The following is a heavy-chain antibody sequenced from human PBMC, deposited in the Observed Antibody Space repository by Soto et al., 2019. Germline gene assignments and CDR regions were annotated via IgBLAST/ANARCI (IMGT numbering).Heavy chain of an antibody. CDR3: ARGERQQQRDY. CDR1: GYTFTNCG. CDR2: ISAYNGNT. J-gene: IGHJ4*02. Sequence: GASVKVSCKASGYTFTNCGISWVRQAPGQGLEWMGWISAYNGNTNYAQKFQGRVTMTTDTSTSTAYMEVRSLRFDDTAVYYCARGERQQQRDYWGQGTLVTVSS. D-gene: IGHD6-13*01. V-gene: IGHV1-18*01.